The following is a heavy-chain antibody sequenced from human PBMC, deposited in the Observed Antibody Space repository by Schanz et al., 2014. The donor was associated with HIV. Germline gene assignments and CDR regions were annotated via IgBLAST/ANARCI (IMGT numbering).Heavy chain of an antibody. Sequence: QVQLVQSGAEVKNPGASVKVSCKASGYTFSSYDINWVRQATGQGLEWMGWMNPNSGHTGYAQKFQGRVDMTRDTSISTAYMELSRLRSDDTAVYYCARGIVGATPAFDIWGQGTMVTVSS. CDR1: GYTFSSYD. CDR2: MNPNSGHT. J-gene: IGHJ3*02. CDR3: ARGIVGATPAFDI. V-gene: IGHV1-8*01. D-gene: IGHD1-26*01.